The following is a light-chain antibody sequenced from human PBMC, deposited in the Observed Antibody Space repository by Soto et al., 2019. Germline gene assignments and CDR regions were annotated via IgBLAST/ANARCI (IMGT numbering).Light chain of an antibody. J-gene: IGKJ1*01. CDR1: QSISSW. CDR2: KAS. Sequence: DIQMTQSPSTLSASVGDRVTITCRASQSISSWLAWYQQKPGKATKLLIYKASSLESGVPSRFSGSGSGTEFTLTSSSLQPDDFATYYCQQYHSYPWTFGQGTKLDIK. CDR3: QQYHSYPWT. V-gene: IGKV1-5*03.